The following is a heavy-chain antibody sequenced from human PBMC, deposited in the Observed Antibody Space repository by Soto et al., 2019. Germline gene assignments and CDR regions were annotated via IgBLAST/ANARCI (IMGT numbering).Heavy chain of an antibody. CDR1: GYTFTSYY. Sequence: WASVKVSCKASGYTFTSYYMHWVRQAPGQGLEWMGIINPSGGSTSYAQKFQGRVTMTRDTSTSTVYMELSSLRSEDTAVYYCARVSGNYYYDSSGYHAFDIWGQGTMVTVSS. D-gene: IGHD3-22*01. CDR3: ARVSGNYYYDSSGYHAFDI. J-gene: IGHJ3*02. V-gene: IGHV1-46*01. CDR2: INPSGGST.